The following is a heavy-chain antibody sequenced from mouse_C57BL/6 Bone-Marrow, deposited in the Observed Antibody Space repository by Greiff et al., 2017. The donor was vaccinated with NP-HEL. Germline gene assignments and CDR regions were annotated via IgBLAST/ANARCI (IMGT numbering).Heavy chain of an antibody. CDR3: AKDRGFLAY. CDR2: IHPNSGST. V-gene: IGHV1-64*01. J-gene: IGHJ3*01. CDR1: GYTFTSYW. Sequence: QVQLKQPGAELVKPGASVKLSCKASGYTFTSYWMHWVKQRPGQGLEWIGMIHPNSGSTNYNEKFKSKATLTVDKPSSTAYMQLSSLTSEDSAVYYCAKDRGFLAYWGQGTLVTVSA.